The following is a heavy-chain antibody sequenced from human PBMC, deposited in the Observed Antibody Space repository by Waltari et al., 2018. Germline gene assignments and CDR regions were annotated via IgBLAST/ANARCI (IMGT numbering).Heavy chain of an antibody. Sequence: QLQLQESGPGLVKPSGTLSLTCTVSGDSISSSYWWSWVRQPPGKGMAWIGQIQGSGRTNYNPSLESRVTISLDTSNNQSALKVTSATASATAGYYCARDRGRGLYLDSWGQGALVTVSP. D-gene: IGHD2-15*01. J-gene: IGHJ4*02. CDR2: IQGSGRT. CDR1: GDSISSSYW. CDR3: ARDRGRGLYLDS. V-gene: IGHV4-4*02.